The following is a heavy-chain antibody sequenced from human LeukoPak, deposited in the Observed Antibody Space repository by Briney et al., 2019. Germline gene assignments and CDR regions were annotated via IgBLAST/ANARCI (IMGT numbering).Heavy chain of an antibody. V-gene: IGHV4-4*02. CDR1: GDSINSLDL. Sequence: SETLSLTCTVSGDSINSLDLWSWVRQPPGEGLEWIGEMYLSGTTHSNPSVKSRVTISIDTSKNQFSLKLNSVTAADTAVYYCATYVSGTPNWFDPWGQGTLVTVSS. CDR3: ATYVSGTPNWFDP. J-gene: IGHJ5*02. D-gene: IGHD3-10*01. CDR2: MYLSGTT.